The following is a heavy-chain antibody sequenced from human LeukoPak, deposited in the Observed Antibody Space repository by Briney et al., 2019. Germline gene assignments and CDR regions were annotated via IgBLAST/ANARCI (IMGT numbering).Heavy chain of an antibody. D-gene: IGHD3-10*01. Sequence: GGSLRLSCAASGFAFSTYAMSWVRQAPGKGLEWVANIKQDGSEKYYVDSVKGRFTISRDNAKNSLYLQMNSLRAEDTAVYYCATTWYYYGSGSYEDYWGQGTLVTVSS. CDR3: ATTWYYYGSGSYEDY. J-gene: IGHJ4*02. CDR1: GFAFSTYA. V-gene: IGHV3-7*01. CDR2: IKQDGSEK.